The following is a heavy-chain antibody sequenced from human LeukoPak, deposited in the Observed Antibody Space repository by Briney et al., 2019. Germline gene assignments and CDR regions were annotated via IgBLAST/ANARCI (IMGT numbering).Heavy chain of an antibody. CDR2: ITSSSSYT. D-gene: IGHD2-21*02. CDR1: GFTVSSNY. CDR3: ARGAVTAIHAFDI. J-gene: IGHJ3*02. Sequence: GGSLRLSCAASGFTVSSNYMSWIRQAPGKGLEWVSYITSSSSYTNYADSVKGRFTISRDNAKNSLYLQMNSLRAEDTAVYYCARGAVTAIHAFDIWGQGTMVIVSS. V-gene: IGHV3-11*03.